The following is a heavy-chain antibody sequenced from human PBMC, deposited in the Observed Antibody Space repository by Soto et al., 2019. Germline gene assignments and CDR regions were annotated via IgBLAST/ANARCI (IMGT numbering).Heavy chain of an antibody. CDR3: AKVVTSFGVAGVSHYFDS. CDR2: ISSRGDAT. V-gene: IGHV3-23*01. J-gene: IGHJ4*02. Sequence: PRLSCAASGFSFGSYSMSWVRQAPGKGLEWVSTISSRGDATYYADSVRGHFTISRDNSKNSLFLEVNRLRAEDTAIYYCAKVVTSFGVAGVSHYFDSWGQGTLVTVAS. D-gene: IGHD3-3*01. CDR1: GFSFGSYS.